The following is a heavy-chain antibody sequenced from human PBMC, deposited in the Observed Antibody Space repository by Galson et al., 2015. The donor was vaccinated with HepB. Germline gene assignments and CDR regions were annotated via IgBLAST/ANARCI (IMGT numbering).Heavy chain of an antibody. CDR1: GFTFSSFW. D-gene: IGHD1-1*01. V-gene: IGHV3-74*01. CDR2: IKSDGRDP. Sequence: SLRLSCAASGFTFSSFWMHWVRQTPGKGLVWVSRIKSDGRDPDYVDSVKGRFTISRDNAMIMLYLQMNSLRVGDTAMYSCVRRDEVGSVDPWVRGTLVAVSS. CDR3: VRRDEVGSVDP. J-gene: IGHJ5*02.